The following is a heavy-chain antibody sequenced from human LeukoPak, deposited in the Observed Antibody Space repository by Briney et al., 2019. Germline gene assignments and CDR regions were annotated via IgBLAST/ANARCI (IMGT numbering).Heavy chain of an antibody. CDR3: AKTLGKDY. Sequence: GGSLRLSCSGSGFTFGDYTMSWFRQAPGKGLEWVSAISGSGGSTYYADSVKGRFTISRDNSKNTLYLQMNSLRAEDTAVYYCAKTLGKDYWGQGTLVTVSS. V-gene: IGHV3-23*01. J-gene: IGHJ4*02. CDR2: ISGSGGST. CDR1: GFTFGDYT. D-gene: IGHD4-23*01.